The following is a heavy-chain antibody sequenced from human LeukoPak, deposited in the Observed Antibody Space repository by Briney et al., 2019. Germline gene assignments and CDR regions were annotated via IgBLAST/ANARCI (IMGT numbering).Heavy chain of an antibody. CDR2: IWYDGSNK. J-gene: IGHJ4*02. CDR3: ANIAVAGSPGGNFDY. CDR1: GFTFSSYG. V-gene: IGHV3-33*06. Sequence: PGGSLRLSCAASGFTFSSYGMHWVRQAPGKGLEWVAVIWYDGSNKYYADSVKGRFTISRDNSKNTLYLQMNSLRAEDTAVYYCANIAVAGSPGGNFDYWGQGTLVTVSS. D-gene: IGHD6-19*01.